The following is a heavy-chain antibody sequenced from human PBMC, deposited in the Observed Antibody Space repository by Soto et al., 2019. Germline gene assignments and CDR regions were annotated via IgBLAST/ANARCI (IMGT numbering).Heavy chain of an antibody. J-gene: IGHJ1*01. CDR1: GFTFSSYG. V-gene: IGHV3-30*18. D-gene: IGHD6-13*01. CDR3: AKDGAAAGLEYFQH. Sequence: QVQLVESGGGVVQPGRSLRLSCAASGFTFSSYGMHWVRQAPGKGLDWVAVISYDGSNKYYADSVKGRFTISRDNSKNTLYLHMHSLSAEDTAVYYCAKDGAAAGLEYFQHCGQGTLVTVSS. CDR2: ISYDGSNK.